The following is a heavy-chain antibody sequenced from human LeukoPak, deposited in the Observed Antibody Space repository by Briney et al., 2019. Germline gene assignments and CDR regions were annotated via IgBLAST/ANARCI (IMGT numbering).Heavy chain of an antibody. CDR1: GGSISTYY. CDR3: AAQVGYYYYMDV. V-gene: IGHV4-59*12. CDR2: IYYSGST. J-gene: IGHJ6*03. D-gene: IGHD2-2*01. Sequence: SETLSLTCTVSGGSISTYYWSWIRQPPGKGLEWIGYIYYSGSTNYNPSLKSRVTISLDTSKNQFSLKLSSVTAADTAVYYCAAQVGYYYYMDVWGKGTTVTVSS.